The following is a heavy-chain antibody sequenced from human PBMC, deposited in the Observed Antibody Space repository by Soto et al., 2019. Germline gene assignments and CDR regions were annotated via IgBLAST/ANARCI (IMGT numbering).Heavy chain of an antibody. CDR1: GGSFSGYC. CDR2: INHSGST. J-gene: IGHJ4*02. Sequence: SETLSLTCAVYGGSFSGYCWSWIRQPPGKGLEWIGEINHSGSTNYNPSLKSRVTISVDTSKNQFSLKLSSVTAADTAVYYCARRWGPGFDYWGQGTLVTVSS. D-gene: IGHD7-27*01. CDR3: ARRWGPGFDY. V-gene: IGHV4-34*01.